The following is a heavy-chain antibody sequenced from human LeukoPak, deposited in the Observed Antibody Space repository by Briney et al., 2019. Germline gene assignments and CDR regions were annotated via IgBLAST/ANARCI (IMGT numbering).Heavy chain of an antibody. D-gene: IGHD1-14*01. CDR3: ARDPLTQNDY. J-gene: IGHJ4*02. Sequence: GGSLRLSCAASGFTFSSYAMHWVRQAPGKGLEWVANINQNGSEIYYVDSVKGRFTISRDNAKNSLYLQMNTLRAEDTALYYCARDPLTQNDYWGQGTLVTVSS. V-gene: IGHV3-7*01. CDR2: INQNGSEI. CDR1: GFTFSSYA.